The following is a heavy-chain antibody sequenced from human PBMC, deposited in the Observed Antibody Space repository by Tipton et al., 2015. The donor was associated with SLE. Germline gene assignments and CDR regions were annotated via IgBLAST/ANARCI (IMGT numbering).Heavy chain of an antibody. J-gene: IGHJ4*02. CDR3: TRDNGGGTGY. Sequence: FLRLSCTASGFTFGDYSMSWVRQAPGEGLEWGGVIGSKAYGGTTEYAASGKGRFTISRDDSNSIAYLQMNSLKTEDTAVYYCTRDNGGGTGYWGQGTLVTVSS. V-gene: IGHV3-49*04. D-gene: IGHD2-8*01. CDR1: GFTFGDYS. CDR2: IGSKAYGGTT.